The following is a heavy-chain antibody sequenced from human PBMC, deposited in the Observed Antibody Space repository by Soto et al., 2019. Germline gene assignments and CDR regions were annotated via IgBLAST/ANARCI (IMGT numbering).Heavy chain of an antibody. CDR1: GFTLSSYG. CDR3: AKEYYTDHYYGMDV. CDR2: ISYDGSNK. J-gene: IGHJ6*02. D-gene: IGHD1-26*01. Sequence: GSLRLSCAASGFTLSSYGMHWVRQAPGKGLEWVAVISYDGSNKYYADSVKGRFTISRDNSKNTLYLQMNSLRAEDTAVYYCAKEYYTDHYYGMDVWGQGTTVTVSS. V-gene: IGHV3-30*18.